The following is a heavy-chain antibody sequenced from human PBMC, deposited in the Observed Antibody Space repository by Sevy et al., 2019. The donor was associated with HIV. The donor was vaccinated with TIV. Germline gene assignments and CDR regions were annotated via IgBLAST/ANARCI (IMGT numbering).Heavy chain of an antibody. CDR3: VRSISWYASFDY. V-gene: IGHV1-69*13. CDR1: GRTFRNNA. J-gene: IGHJ4*02. CDR2: IIPMFGTA. D-gene: IGHD6-13*01. Sequence: ASVKVSCKASGRTFRNNAISWVRQAPGQGLQWMGGIIPMFGTANYVQKFQGRVTITADESTNTAYMELSSLRSEDTAVYYCVRSISWYASFDYWGQGTLVTVSS.